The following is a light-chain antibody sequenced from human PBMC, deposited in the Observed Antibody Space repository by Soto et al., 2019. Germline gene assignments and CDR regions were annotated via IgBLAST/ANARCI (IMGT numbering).Light chain of an antibody. CDR3: SSYTSTSTRCV. J-gene: IGLJ1*01. CDR1: SSDVGRYNY. V-gene: IGLV2-14*01. Sequence: QSVLTQPASVSGSPGQSITISCTGTSSDVGRYNYVSWYQQHPGKAPKLVIYEVSYRPSGVSNRFSGSKSGNTASLTISWLQAEDEADYYCSSYTSTSTRCVFGSGTKVTVL. CDR2: EVS.